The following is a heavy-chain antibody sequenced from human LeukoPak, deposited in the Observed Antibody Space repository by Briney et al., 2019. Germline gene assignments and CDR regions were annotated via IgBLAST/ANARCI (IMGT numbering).Heavy chain of an antibody. CDR3: ANPHGTTVTQFVHY. D-gene: IGHD4-17*01. V-gene: IGHV3-23*01. Sequence: GGSLRLSCAASGFTFSTYVVSWVRQAPGKGLQWVSTISGSGGSTYYADSVKGWFTISRDNAKHTLYLQMSSLRVEDTAVYYCANPHGTTVTQFVHYRGQGTLVTVSS. J-gene: IGHJ4*02. CDR2: ISGSGGST. CDR1: GFTFSTYV.